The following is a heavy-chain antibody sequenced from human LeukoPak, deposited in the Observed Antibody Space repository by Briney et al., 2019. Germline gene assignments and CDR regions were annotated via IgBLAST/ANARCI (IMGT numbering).Heavy chain of an antibody. D-gene: IGHD5-24*01. V-gene: IGHV4-34*01. CDR3: ARDWEMATRFDY. CDR1: GGSFSGYY. Sequence: PSETLSLTCAVYGGSFSGYYWSWIRQPPGKGLEWIGEINHSGSTNYNPSLKSRVTISVDTSKNQFSLKLSSVTAADTAVYYCARDWEMATRFDYWGQGTLVTVSS. CDR2: INHSGST. J-gene: IGHJ4*02.